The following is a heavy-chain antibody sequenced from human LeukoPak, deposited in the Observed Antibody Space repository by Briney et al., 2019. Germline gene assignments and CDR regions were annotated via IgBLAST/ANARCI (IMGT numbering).Heavy chain of an antibody. CDR3: GKDSRTSVTTFHSRWTYS. V-gene: IGHV3-23*01. Sequence: GGSLRLSCAASGFTFHNNGMSWVRQAPGKGLEWVSAISGSSGSTYYAESVKGRFTISRDNSKNTLFLQLNSLRAEDTAVYYCGKDSRTSVTTFHSRWTYSWGQGTLVTVSS. D-gene: IGHD4-11*01. CDR1: GFTFHNNG. CDR2: ISGSSGST. J-gene: IGHJ4*02.